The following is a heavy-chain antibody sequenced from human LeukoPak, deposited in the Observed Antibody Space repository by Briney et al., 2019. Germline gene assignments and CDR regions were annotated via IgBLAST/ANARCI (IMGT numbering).Heavy chain of an antibody. D-gene: IGHD1-26*01. Sequence: GRSLRLSCAHSAFTFSSYSMHWVRQAPGEGLEWVSSISSGDGGYIYYADSVKGRFTISRDNAKNSLYLQMNSLRAEDTAVYYCTRDLSATARAYDYWGQGTLVTVSS. CDR2: ISSGDGGYI. CDR1: AFTFSSYS. J-gene: IGHJ4*02. V-gene: IGHV3-21*01. CDR3: TRDLSATARAYDY.